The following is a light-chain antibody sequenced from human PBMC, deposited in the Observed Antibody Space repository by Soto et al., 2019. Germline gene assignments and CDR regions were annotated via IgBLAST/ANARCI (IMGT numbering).Light chain of an antibody. Sequence: QSVLTQPPSASGSPGQSVTISCTGTKNDIGVYDFVSWYQHHPGKAPKLLIYSNNQRPSGVPDRFSGSKSGTSASLAISGLLSADEADYYCASWDDSLNGYVFGTGTKVTVL. V-gene: IGLV1-44*01. CDR1: KNDIGVYDF. J-gene: IGLJ1*01. CDR3: ASWDDSLNGYV. CDR2: SNN.